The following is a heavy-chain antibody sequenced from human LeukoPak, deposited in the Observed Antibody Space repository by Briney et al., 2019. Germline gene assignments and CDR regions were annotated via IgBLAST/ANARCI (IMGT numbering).Heavy chain of an antibody. CDR2: ISAYNGNT. V-gene: IGHV1-18*04. D-gene: IGHD3-3*01. J-gene: IGHJ3*02. Sequence: GASVKVSCKASGYTFTGYYMHWVRQAPGQGLEWMGWISAYNGNTNYAQKLQGRVTMTTDTSTSTAYMELRSLRSDDTAVYYCARDFGAHAFDIWGQGTMVTVSS. CDR1: GYTFTGYY. CDR3: ARDFGAHAFDI.